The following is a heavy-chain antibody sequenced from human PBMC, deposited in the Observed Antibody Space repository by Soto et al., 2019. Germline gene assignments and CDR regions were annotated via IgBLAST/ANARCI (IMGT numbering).Heavy chain of an antibody. D-gene: IGHD6-19*01. J-gene: IGHJ1*01. CDR2: ISAYNGNT. V-gene: IGHV1-18*01. Sequence: ASVKVSCKASGSTFTTYGITWVRQAPGQGLEWMGWISAYNGNTNYAQKLQGRVTMTTDTFTSTAYMELRSLRSDDTAVYYCARAGSTVAATRYFQHWGQGTLVTVSS. CDR1: GSTFTTYG. CDR3: ARAGSTVAATRYFQH.